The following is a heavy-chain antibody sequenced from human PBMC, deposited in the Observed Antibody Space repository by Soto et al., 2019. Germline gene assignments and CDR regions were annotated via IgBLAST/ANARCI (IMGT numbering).Heavy chain of an antibody. Sequence: EVQLLESGGGLVQPRGSLRLSCAAAGFTFSSYAMSWVRQAPGKGLEWVSAISGSGGSTYYADSVKGRFTISRDNSKNTLYLQMNSLRAEDTAVYYCAKADDFWSGAQDYWGQGTLVTVSS. CDR2: ISGSGGST. CDR1: GFTFSSYA. J-gene: IGHJ4*02. D-gene: IGHD3-3*01. V-gene: IGHV3-23*01. CDR3: AKADDFWSGAQDY.